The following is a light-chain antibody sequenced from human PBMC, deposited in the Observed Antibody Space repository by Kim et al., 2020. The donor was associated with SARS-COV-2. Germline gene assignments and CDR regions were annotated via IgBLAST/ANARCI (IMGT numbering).Light chain of an antibody. CDR3: QQFKTYPLT. J-gene: IGKJ4*01. Sequence: AAVDDRVTITCRASQGISSYLAWYQQKPGKAPKLLIYDASTLQSGVPSRFGGSGSGTDFTLTISSLRPEDSATYYCQQFKTYPLTFGGGTKVDIK. CDR2: DAS. CDR1: QGISSY. V-gene: IGKV1-9*01.